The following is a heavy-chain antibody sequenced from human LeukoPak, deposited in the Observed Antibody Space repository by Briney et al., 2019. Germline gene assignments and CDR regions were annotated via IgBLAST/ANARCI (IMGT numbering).Heavy chain of an antibody. CDR3: ARDRGDKNYYYYGMDV. Sequence: PGGSLRLSCSASGFTFSSYAMHWVRQAPGKGLEYVSAISSNGGSTYYADSVKGRFTISRDNSKNTLNLQMNSLRAEDTAVYYCARDRGDKNYYYYGMDVWGQGTTVTVSS. CDR1: GFTFSSYA. CDR2: ISSNGGST. V-gene: IGHV3-64*04. J-gene: IGHJ6*02.